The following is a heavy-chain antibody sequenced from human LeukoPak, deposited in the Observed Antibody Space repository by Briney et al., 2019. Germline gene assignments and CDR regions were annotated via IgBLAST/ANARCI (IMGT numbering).Heavy chain of an antibody. V-gene: IGHV3-7*01. CDR2: INEDGTIQ. D-gene: IGHD3-16*01. CDR1: GFSISDYW. J-gene: IGHJ1*01. Sequence: GGSLRLSCAASGFSISDYWMNWVRLVPGKGLEWVANINEDGTIQDYVASVRGRFTISRNNAKNSLYLQMNSLGAEDTAVYFCARVGSPQYFQDWGQGTLVTVSS. CDR3: ARVGSPQYFQD.